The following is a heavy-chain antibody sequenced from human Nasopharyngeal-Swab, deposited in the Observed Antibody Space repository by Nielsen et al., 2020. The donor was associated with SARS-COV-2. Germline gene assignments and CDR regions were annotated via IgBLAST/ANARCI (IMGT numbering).Heavy chain of an antibody. J-gene: IGHJ4*02. V-gene: IGHV4-30-4*01. Sequence: SETLSLTCTVSGGSISSGDYYWSWIRQPPGKGLEWIGYIYYSGSTYYNPSLKSRVTISVDTSKNQFSLKPSSVTAADTAVYYCARVFEAAAGLDYWGQGTLVTVS. D-gene: IGHD6-13*01. CDR3: ARVFEAAAGLDY. CDR2: IYYSGST. CDR1: GGSISSGDYY.